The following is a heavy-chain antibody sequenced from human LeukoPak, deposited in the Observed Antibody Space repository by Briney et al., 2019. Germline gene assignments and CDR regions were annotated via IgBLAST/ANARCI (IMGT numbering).Heavy chain of an antibody. CDR2: INPSGGST. V-gene: IGHV1-46*01. J-gene: IGHJ4*02. CDR1: GYTFTSYY. CDR3: AREEGSEPYYYDSSGYFDY. Sequence: ASVKVSCKASGYTFTSYYMHWVRQAPGQGLEWMGIINPSGGSTSYAQKFQGRVTMTRDTSTSTVYMELSSLRSEDTAVYYCAREEGSEPYYYDSSGYFDYWGQGTLVTVSS. D-gene: IGHD3-22*01.